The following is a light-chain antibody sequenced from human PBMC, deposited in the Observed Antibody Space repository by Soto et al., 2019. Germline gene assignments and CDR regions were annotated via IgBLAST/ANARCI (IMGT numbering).Light chain of an antibody. CDR3: HVWDISGDQVV. CDR1: NIGSKS. J-gene: IGLJ2*01. Sequence: SYELTQPPSVSVAPGQTATFTCGADNIGSKSVHWYQNKPGQAPLLVVFADSDRPPGIPARFSAFNSGNTAILTISMVEDGDEADYYCHVWDISGDQVVFGGGTKLTVL. CDR2: ADS. V-gene: IGLV3-21*02.